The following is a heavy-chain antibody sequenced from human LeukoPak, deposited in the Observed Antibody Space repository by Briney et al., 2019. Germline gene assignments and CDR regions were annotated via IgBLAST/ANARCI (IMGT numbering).Heavy chain of an antibody. Sequence: GGSLRLSCAASGFTFSSYSMNWVRQAPGKGLEWVSYISSSSSTIYYADSVKGRFTISRDNAKNSLYLQMNSLRAEDTAVYYCAIIAAAGKAGEFNFDYWGQGTLVTVSS. CDR1: GFTFSSYS. CDR3: AIIAAAGKAGEFNFDY. J-gene: IGHJ4*02. CDR2: ISSSSSTI. V-gene: IGHV3-48*01. D-gene: IGHD6-13*01.